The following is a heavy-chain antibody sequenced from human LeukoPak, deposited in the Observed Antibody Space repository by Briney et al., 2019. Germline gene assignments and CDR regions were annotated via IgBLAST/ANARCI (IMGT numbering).Heavy chain of an antibody. CDR3: ARDPPYYDFWSGFDY. CDR1: GYTFTSYG. J-gene: IGHJ4*02. V-gene: IGHV1-18*01. Sequence: GASVKVSCKASGYTFTSYGISWVRQAPGQGLEWMGWISAYNGNTNYAQKLQGRVTMTTDTSTSTAYMELRSLRFDDTAVYYCARDPPYYDFWSGFDYWGQGTLVTVSS. D-gene: IGHD3-3*01. CDR2: ISAYNGNT.